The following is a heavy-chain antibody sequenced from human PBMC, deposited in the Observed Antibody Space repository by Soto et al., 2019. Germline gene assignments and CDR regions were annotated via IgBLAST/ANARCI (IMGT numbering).Heavy chain of an antibody. D-gene: IGHD2-15*01. V-gene: IGHV3-9*01. CDR1: GFTFDDYA. CDR2: IKWNSDDI. Sequence: EVQLVESGGGLVQPGRSLTLSCAASGFTFDDYAMHWVRQAPGKGLEWVSGIKWNSDDIEYADSVKGRFTISRDNAKNSLYLQMNSLRPEDTAFYYCAKGPVVVKPWYFQHWGQGTLVTVSS. CDR3: AKGPVVVKPWYFQH. J-gene: IGHJ1*01.